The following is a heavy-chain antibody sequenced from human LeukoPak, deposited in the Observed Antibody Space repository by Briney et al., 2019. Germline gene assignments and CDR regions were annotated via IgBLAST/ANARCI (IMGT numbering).Heavy chain of an antibody. D-gene: IGHD3-10*01. Sequence: ASVKVSCKASGYTFTGYYMHWVRQAPGQGLEWMGWTNPNSGGTNYAQKFQGRVTMTRDTSISTAYMELSRLRSDDTAVYYCAREVDYYGSGSSPVDYWGQGTLVTVSS. V-gene: IGHV1-2*02. CDR2: TNPNSGGT. J-gene: IGHJ4*02. CDR1: GYTFTGYY. CDR3: AREVDYYGSGSSPVDY.